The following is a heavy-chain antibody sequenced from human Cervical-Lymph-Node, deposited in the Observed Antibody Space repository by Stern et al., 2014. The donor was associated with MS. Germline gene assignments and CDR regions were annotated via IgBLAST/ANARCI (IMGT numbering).Heavy chain of an antibody. D-gene: IGHD4-17*01. CDR1: GSTFTDYS. J-gene: IGHJ6*02. Sequence: QVQLVQSGAEVRKPGASVKVSCKASGSTFTDYSMHWVRQAPGQGLEWMGRINPYSGGTNYAQKFQGRVTMTRDTSISTAYMELSRLRSDDTAVYYCAETVTTRGMDVWGQGTTVTVSS. V-gene: IGHV1-2*06. CDR2: INPYSGGT. CDR3: AETVTTRGMDV.